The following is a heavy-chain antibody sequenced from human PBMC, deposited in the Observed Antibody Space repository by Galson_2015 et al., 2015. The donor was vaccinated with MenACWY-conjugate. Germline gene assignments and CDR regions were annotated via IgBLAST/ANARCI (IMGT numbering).Heavy chain of an antibody. D-gene: IGHD3-9*01. CDR2: IDGSDGST. CDR3: AKPDPMIGYRGRLDH. J-gene: IGHJ4*02. V-gene: IGHV3-23*01. CDR1: GFTFSSYA. Sequence: SLRLSCAASGFTFSSYAMSWVRQAPGKGLEWLSTIDGSDGSTFYADSVRGRFTISRDNSKNTLYLQMNSMRAEDTAVYYCAKPDPMIGYRGRLDHWGKGTLVTVSS.